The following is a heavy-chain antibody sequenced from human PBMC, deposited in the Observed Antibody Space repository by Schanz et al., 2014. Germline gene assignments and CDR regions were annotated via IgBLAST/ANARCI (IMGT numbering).Heavy chain of an antibody. J-gene: IGHJ4*02. D-gene: IGHD6-19*01. CDR2: ITRQGTT. Sequence: EVQLVESGGGVVQPGGSLRLSCAASGFTFSNHALSWVRQAPGKGLEWVSGITRQGTTYYGDFVRGRFSISRDLSSNTLYLQMNSLRADDSAIYYCAKDHPSSGWPAFDVWGQGTQVTVSS. V-gene: IGHV3-23*04. CDR3: AKDHPSSGWPAFDV. CDR1: GFTFSNHA.